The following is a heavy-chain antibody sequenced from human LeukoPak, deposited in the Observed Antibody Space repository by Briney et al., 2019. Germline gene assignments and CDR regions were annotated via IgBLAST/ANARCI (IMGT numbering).Heavy chain of an antibody. CDR1: GFTFSYYW. D-gene: IGHD1-1*01. CDR3: TKDTTGPDDS. CDR2: INPDGSKT. V-gene: IGHV3-74*01. Sequence: PGGSLRLSCAASGFTFSYYWMHWVRQAPGKGLVWVSRINPDGSKTDHADSVKGRFTISRDNAKNTLYLQMNSLRAEDTAVYYCTKDTTGPDDSWGQGTLVTVSS. J-gene: IGHJ5*01.